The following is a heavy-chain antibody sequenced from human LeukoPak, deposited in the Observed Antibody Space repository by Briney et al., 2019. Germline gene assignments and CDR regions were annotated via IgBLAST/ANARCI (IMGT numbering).Heavy chain of an antibody. V-gene: IGHV3-11*04. Sequence: GGSLRLSCSASGFIFNEFYMSWIRQAPGKGLECVSYVTTTGDPVYYTDSVKGRFTISRDNARNSLFLQMTSLRDEDTAVYYCARLVIDSPSSYYMDVWGNGTTVTVSS. CDR2: VTTTGDPV. D-gene: IGHD2-21*01. CDR1: GFIFNEFY. J-gene: IGHJ6*03. CDR3: ARLVIDSPSSYYMDV.